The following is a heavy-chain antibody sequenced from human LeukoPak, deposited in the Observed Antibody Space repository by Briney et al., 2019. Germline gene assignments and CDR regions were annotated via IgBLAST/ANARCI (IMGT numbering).Heavy chain of an antibody. CDR2: IHHNGST. Sequence: SETLSLTCAVFGGSFSGYYWSWIRQPPGKGLEWIGEIHHNGSTNYNPSLKSRVTISVDTSKKQFSLKLSSVTAADTALYYGAGVGDTTGTFEYWGQGTLVTVSS. D-gene: IGHD1-26*01. J-gene: IGHJ4*02. CDR3: AGVGDTTGTFEY. V-gene: IGHV4-34*01. CDR1: GGSFSGYY.